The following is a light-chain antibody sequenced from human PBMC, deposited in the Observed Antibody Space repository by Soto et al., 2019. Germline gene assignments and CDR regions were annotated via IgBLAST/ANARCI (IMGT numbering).Light chain of an antibody. Sequence: EILFTQSPGILSLAPGERATLSFRASQSVSNNYLAWYQQKPGQAPRLLIYGASSRATGIPDRFSGSGSGTDFTLSISRLEPEDFAVYYCQQYGSSPRTFGQGTKVDIK. V-gene: IGKV3-20*01. CDR1: QSVSNNY. CDR2: GAS. J-gene: IGKJ1*01. CDR3: QQYGSSPRT.